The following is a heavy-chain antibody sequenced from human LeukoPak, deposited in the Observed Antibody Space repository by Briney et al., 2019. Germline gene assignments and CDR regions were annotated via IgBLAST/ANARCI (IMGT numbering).Heavy chain of an antibody. Sequence: SETLSLTCAVSGGSISSGGYSWSWIRQPPGEGLEWIGEINHSGSTNYNPSLKSRVTISVDTSKNQFSLKLSSVTAADTAVYYCASFGDVLDYWGQGTLVTVSS. V-gene: IGHV4-30-2*01. CDR3: ASFGDVLDY. D-gene: IGHD4-17*01. CDR2: INHSGST. J-gene: IGHJ4*02. CDR1: GGSISSGGYS.